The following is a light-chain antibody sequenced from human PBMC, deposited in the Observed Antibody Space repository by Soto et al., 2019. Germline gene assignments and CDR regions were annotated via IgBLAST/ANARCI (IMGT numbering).Light chain of an antibody. J-gene: IGLJ3*02. CDR3: SSYTSTTTLCV. V-gene: IGLV2-14*01. CDR2: EVS. Sequence: QSALTQPASVSGSLGQSITISCTGTSSDVGAYNYVSWYQQHPGKAPKLLIYEVSNRPSGVSSRFSGSKSGNTASLTLSGLQAEDEASYYCSSYTSTTTLCVFGGGTQLTVL. CDR1: SSDVGAYNY.